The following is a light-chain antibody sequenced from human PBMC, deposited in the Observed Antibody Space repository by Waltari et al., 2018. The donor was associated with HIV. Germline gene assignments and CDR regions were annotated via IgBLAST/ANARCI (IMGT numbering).Light chain of an antibody. J-gene: IGLJ1*01. Sequence: QSALTQPASVSGSPGQSITISCTGTSSDIGGYNYVSWYQHHPGKAPKLMIDEVSNRPSGVSKRFSGSKSGNTASLTISGLQAEDEADYYCSSYTSSNTLVFGTGTKVTVL. CDR1: SSDIGGYNY. CDR3: SSYTSSNTLV. CDR2: EVS. V-gene: IGLV2-14*01.